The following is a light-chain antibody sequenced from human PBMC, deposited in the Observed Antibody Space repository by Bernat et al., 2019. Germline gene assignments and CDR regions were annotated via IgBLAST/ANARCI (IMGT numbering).Light chain of an antibody. Sequence: EIVMTQSPVTLSVSPGERVTVSCRASQSIGNNIAWYQHKPGQAPRLLIFGASSRATGISGRFSGSGFGTDFTLTISSLESGDSALYYCQQYNDWPPWTVGQGTRIEIK. CDR3: QQYNDWPPWT. CDR1: QSIGNN. J-gene: IGKJ1*01. CDR2: GAS. V-gene: IGKV3-15*01.